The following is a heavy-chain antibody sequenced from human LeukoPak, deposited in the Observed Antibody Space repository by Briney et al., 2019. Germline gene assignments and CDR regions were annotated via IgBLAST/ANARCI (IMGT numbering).Heavy chain of an antibody. CDR2: IHNDGST. J-gene: IGHJ4*02. D-gene: IGHD3-3*02. Sequence: PGGSLRLSCAASGFIVSNTYMTWVRQAPGKGLEWVSVIHNDGSTYYADSVKGRFTISRDNSKNMLFLRMNSLIVEDTAVYFCVSLARDYWGQGTLVSVSS. V-gene: IGHV3-53*01. CDR3: VSLARDY. CDR1: GFIVSNTY.